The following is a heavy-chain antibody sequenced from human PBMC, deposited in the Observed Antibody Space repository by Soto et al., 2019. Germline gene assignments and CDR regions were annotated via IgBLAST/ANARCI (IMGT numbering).Heavy chain of an antibody. V-gene: IGHV3-53*02. CDR1: GFSVSRNY. J-gene: IGHJ4*02. CDR2: VYSGGAT. Sequence: QLVETGGGLIKPGTSLTLSCAASGFSVSRNYMTWVRQAPGKGLAWVSFVYSGGATFYADSVKGRFILSRDDSQNSMYLQMNNLRAEDTAVYYCARIPGRLWGRGTLVTVAS. D-gene: IGHD3-10*01. CDR3: ARIPGRL.